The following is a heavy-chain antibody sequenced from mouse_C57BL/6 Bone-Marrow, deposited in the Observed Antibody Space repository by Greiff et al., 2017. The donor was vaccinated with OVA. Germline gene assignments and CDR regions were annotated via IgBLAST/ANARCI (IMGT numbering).Heavy chain of an antibody. V-gene: IGHV1-66*01. CDR2: IDPGSGNT. J-gene: IGHJ4*01. Sequence: QVQLKQPGPELVKPGASVKISCKASGYSFTSYYIHWVKQRPGQGLEWIGWIDPGSGNTKYNEKFKGKATLPADTSSSTAYMQRSSLTSEDSAVYYCAKGGFGYWGQGTSVTVSS. CDR1: GYSFTSYY. CDR3: AKGGFGY.